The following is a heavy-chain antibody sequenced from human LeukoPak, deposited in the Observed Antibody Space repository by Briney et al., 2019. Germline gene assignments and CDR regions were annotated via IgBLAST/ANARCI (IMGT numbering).Heavy chain of an antibody. CDR3: ARDSQHYDILTGYSHDAFDI. D-gene: IGHD3-9*01. V-gene: IGHV3-66*01. Sequence: PGGSLRLYCAASGFTVSSNYMSWVRQAPGKGLEWVSVIYSGGSTYYADSVKGRFTISRDNSKNTLYLQMNSLRAEDTAVYYCARDSQHYDILTGYSHDAFDIWGQGTMVTVSS. J-gene: IGHJ3*02. CDR1: GFTVSSNY. CDR2: IYSGGST.